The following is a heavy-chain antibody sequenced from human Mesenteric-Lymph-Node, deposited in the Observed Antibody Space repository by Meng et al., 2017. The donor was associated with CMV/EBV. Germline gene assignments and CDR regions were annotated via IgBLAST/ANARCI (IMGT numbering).Heavy chain of an antibody. CDR2: MTNSDSQI. J-gene: IGHJ4*02. V-gene: IGHV3-21*01. CDR1: GFTFSSYT. CDR3: ARRYCSSTSCLFDY. D-gene: IGHD2-2*01. Sequence: GGSLRLSCVASGFTFSSYTMNWVRQAPGKGLEWVASMTNSDSQIYYADSVKGRFTISRDNARTSLFLQMNSLRAEDTALYYCARRYCSSTSCLFDYWGQGTLVTVSS.